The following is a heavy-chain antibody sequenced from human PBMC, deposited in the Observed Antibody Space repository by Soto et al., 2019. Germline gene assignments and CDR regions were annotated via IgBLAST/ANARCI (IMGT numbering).Heavy chain of an antibody. J-gene: IGHJ4*02. D-gene: IGHD2-15*01. V-gene: IGHV4-59*11. CDR1: GGSISSHD. CDR3: GRGEERVALLSGY. Sequence: SETLSLTCTVAGGSISSHDWSWIRQPPGKGLEWIGYIYYSGSTNYNPSLKSRVTISVDTSKNQFSLKLSSVTAADTAVYYCGRGEERVALLSGYWGQGTLVTVSS. CDR2: IYYSGST.